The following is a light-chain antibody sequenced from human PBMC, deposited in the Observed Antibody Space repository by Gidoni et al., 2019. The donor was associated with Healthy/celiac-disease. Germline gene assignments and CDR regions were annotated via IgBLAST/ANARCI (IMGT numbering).Light chain of an antibody. V-gene: IGKV1-39*01. Sequence: DIQMTQSPSSLSASVGDRVTITCRASQSISSYLNWYQQKPGKAPKLLLYAASSLQSGVPSRFSGSGSGTDFTLTISRLQPEDFATYYCQQGYSTPLTFGGGTKVEIK. CDR1: QSISSY. J-gene: IGKJ4*01. CDR3: QQGYSTPLT. CDR2: AAS.